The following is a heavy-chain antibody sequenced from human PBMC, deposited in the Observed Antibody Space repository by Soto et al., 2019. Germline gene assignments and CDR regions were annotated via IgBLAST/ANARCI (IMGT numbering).Heavy chain of an antibody. D-gene: IGHD2-2*01. CDR2: ITSSGSTI. V-gene: IGHV3-11*01. Sequence: PGGSLRLSCAASGFTFIDYYISFIRQAPGKGLEWVSYITSSGSTIYYADSVKGRFTISRDNAKNSLYLQMNSLRAEDTAVYYCARISNTSPNWFDPWGQGTLVTVSS. CDR3: ARISNTSPNWFDP. CDR1: GFTFIDYY. J-gene: IGHJ5*02.